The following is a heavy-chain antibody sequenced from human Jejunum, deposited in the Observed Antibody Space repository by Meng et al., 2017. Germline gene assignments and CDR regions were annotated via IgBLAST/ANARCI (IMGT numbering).Heavy chain of an antibody. CDR2: IYSSGTT. D-gene: IGHD6-13*01. V-gene: IGHV4-4*07. CDR3: ARHLCDRTRSTWYDAFDI. CDR1: GGSIGSYY. J-gene: IGHJ3*02. Sequence: SETMSLTCTVSGGSIGSYYWSWIRHSAGEGLEWIGRIYSSGTTKINPSHTSRVTMSVDTSRKQFTLRLSSVTAADTAVYYCARHLCDRTRSTWYDAFDIWGQG.